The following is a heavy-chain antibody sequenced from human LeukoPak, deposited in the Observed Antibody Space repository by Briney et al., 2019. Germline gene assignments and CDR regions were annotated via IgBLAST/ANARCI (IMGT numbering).Heavy chain of an antibody. CDR2: IYYSGNT. CDR1: GGSISSRDNY. CDR3: ARYRGAVAGNYFDY. V-gene: IGHV4-39*01. D-gene: IGHD6-19*01. J-gene: IGHJ4*02. Sequence: PSETLSLTCTVSGGSISSRDNYWGWFRQPPGKGLEWIGSIYYSGNTYYNPSLESRVTISVDTSKNQFSLKLSSVTATDTAVYYCARYRGAVAGNYFDYWGQGTLVTVSS.